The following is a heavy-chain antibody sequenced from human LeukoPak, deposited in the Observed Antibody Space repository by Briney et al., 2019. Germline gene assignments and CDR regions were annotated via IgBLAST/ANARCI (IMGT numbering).Heavy chain of an antibody. CDR2: IAYDGSNK. J-gene: IGHJ4*02. V-gene: IGHV3-30*18. Sequence: QPGGALRLSCAASGFTFSSYGMHWVRQAPGKGLEWVAVIAYDGSNKYYADSVKGRFTISRDNSKNTLYLQMNSLRAEDTAVYYCAKDLLYSDVWGSYRPNPLDYWGQGTLVTVSS. CDR3: AKDLLYSDVWGSYRPNPLDY. CDR1: GFTFSSYG. D-gene: IGHD3-16*02.